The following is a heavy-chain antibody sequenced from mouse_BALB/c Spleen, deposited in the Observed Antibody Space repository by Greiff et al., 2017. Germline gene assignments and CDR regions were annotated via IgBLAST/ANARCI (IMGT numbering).Heavy chain of an antibody. D-gene: IGHD2-9*01. J-gene: IGHJ3*01. CDR2: IWAGGST. CDR3: ARPYYGYDVHWFAY. CDR1: GFSLTSYG. V-gene: IGHV2-9*02. Sequence: VKLQESGPGLVAPSQSLSITCTVSGFSLTSYGVHWVRQPPGKGLEWLGVIWAGGSTNYNSALMSRLSISKDNSKSQVFLKMNSLQTDDTAMYYCARPYYGYDVHWFAYWGQGTLVTVSA.